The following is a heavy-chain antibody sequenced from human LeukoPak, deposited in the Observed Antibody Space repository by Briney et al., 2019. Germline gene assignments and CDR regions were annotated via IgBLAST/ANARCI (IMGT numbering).Heavy chain of an antibody. J-gene: IGHJ6*02. CDR2: INHSGST. D-gene: IGHD3-3*01. V-gene: IGHV4-34*09. CDR3: ARESAYDFWSGYYKVYYYYYGMDV. CDR1: GGSFSGYY. Sequence: SETLSLTCAVYGGSFSGYYWSWIRQPPGKGLEWIGEINHSGSTNYNPSLKSRVTISVDTSKNQFSLKLSSVTAADTAVYYCARESAYDFWSGYYKVYYYYYGMDVWGQGTTVTVSS.